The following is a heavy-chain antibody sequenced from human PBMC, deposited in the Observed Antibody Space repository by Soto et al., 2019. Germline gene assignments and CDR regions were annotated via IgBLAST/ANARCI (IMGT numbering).Heavy chain of an antibody. CDR3: ARWAFASNDWYFGALDV. Sequence: QVQLVQSGPDVKKPGASVKVSCKASGYTFSNFGITWVRQAPGQGPEWMGWISTSDGNTNYSQDFQGRVTMTTDTPTTAAYMELRSLTFDDSAVSYCARWAFASNDWYFGALDVWGQGTLVTVSS. V-gene: IGHV1-18*04. CDR2: ISTSDGNT. CDR1: GYTFSNFG. J-gene: IGHJ3*01. D-gene: IGHD2-21*01.